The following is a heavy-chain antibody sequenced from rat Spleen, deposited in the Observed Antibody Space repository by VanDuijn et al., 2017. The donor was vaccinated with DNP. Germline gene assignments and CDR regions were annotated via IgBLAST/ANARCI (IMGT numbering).Heavy chain of an antibody. CDR2: ISYSGST. Sequence: EVQLQESGPGLVRPSQSLSLTCSVAGFSISTNYWAWIRKLPGNKMAWIGHISYSGSTHYNPSLKSRISITRDTSKNQFFLQLNSVTSEDTATYYCARWGDYFDYWGQGVMVTVSS. CDR3: ARWGDYFDY. J-gene: IGHJ2*01. V-gene: IGHV3-1*01. CDR1: GFSISTNY.